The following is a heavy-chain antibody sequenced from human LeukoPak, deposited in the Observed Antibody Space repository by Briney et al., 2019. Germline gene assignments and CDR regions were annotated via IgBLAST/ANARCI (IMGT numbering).Heavy chain of an antibody. D-gene: IGHD1-1*01. Sequence: SETLSLTCTVTGGSISSSSYYWGWIRQPPGKGLEWIGSIYYSGSTYYNPSLKSRVTISADTSKNQFSLKLSSVTAADTAVYYCARLWRAAIDYGGQGTLVTVSS. J-gene: IGHJ4*02. CDR1: GGSISSSSYY. CDR2: IYYSGST. CDR3: ARLWRAAIDY. V-gene: IGHV4-39*01.